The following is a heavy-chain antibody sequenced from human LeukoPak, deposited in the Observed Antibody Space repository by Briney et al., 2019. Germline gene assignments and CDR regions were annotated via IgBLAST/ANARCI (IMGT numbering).Heavy chain of an antibody. CDR3: ARGQYVATIGNDY. CDR1: GFTFSSYY. Sequence: GGSLRLSCAASGFTFSSYYMNWVRQAPGKGLEWVSSISGTTNYLYYADSVKGRFTISRDNAKNSLYLQMNDLRADDTAVYYCARGQYVATIGNDYGGPGTPVNV. J-gene: IGHJ4*02. D-gene: IGHD5-24*01. CDR2: ISGTTNYL. V-gene: IGHV3-21*01.